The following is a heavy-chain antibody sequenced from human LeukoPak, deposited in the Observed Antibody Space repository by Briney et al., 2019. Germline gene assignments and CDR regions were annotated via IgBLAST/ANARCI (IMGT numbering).Heavy chain of an antibody. CDR2: ISYDGSNK. Sequence: PGRSLRLSCAASGFTFSSYAMHWVRQAPGKGLEWVAVISYDGSNKYYADSVKGRFTISRDNSKNTLYLQMNSLRAEDTAVYYCARDLYYYGSGESLNDYWGQGTLVTVSS. CDR1: GFTFSSYA. D-gene: IGHD3-10*01. V-gene: IGHV3-30-3*01. CDR3: ARDLYYYGSGESLNDY. J-gene: IGHJ4*02.